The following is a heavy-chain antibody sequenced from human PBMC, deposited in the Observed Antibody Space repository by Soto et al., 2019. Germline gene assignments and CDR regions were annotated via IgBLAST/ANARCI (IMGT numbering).Heavy chain of an antibody. CDR1: GYTFTSYD. D-gene: IGHD2-2*03. CDR2: MNPNSGNT. Sequence: ASVKVSCKASGYTFTSYDINWVRQVTGQGLEWMGWMNPNSGNTGYAQKFQGRVTMTRNTSISTAYMELSSLRSEDTAVYYCAIGYCSSTSCLSDAFDIWGQGTMVTVSS. CDR3: AIGYCSSTSCLSDAFDI. J-gene: IGHJ3*02. V-gene: IGHV1-8*01.